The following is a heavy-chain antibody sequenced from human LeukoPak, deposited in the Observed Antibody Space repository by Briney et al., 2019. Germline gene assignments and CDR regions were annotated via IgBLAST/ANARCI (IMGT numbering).Heavy chain of an antibody. J-gene: IGHJ5*02. CDR2: INPNSGGT. CDR1: GYTFTGYY. CDR3: AREARAQLRFLEWFPSWFDP. D-gene: IGHD3-3*01. Sequence: ASVKVSCKASGYTFTGYYMHWVRQAPGQGLEWMGWINPNSGGTNYAQKFQGRATMTRDTSISTAYMELSRLRSDDTAVYYCAREARAQLRFLEWFPSWFDPWGQGTLVTVSS. V-gene: IGHV1-2*02.